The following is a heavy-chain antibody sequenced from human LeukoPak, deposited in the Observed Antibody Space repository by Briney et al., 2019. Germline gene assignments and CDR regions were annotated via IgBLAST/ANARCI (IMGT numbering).Heavy chain of an antibody. J-gene: IGHJ5*02. D-gene: IGHD3-9*01. CDR2: IYPGDSDT. CDR3: ARAQHNRELGYFYWFYNWFDP. V-gene: IGHV5-51*01. Sequence: GESLKISCQGSGYSFTSYWIGWVRQLPGKGLEWMAIIYPGDSDTRYSPSFQGQVTISADKSISTAYLQWSSLKASDTAMYNCARAQHNRELGYFYWFYNWFDPWGQGTLVTVSS. CDR1: GYSFTSYW.